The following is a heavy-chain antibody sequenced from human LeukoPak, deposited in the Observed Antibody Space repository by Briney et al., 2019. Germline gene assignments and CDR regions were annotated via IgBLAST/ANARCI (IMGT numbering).Heavy chain of an antibody. CDR2: IGGSGADT. D-gene: IGHD5-12*01. J-gene: IGHJ4*02. Sequence: PGGSLRLSCAASGFAFSNYAMSWVRQTPGKGLEWVSSIGGSGADTYAADSVKGRFIIYRDNSKNPLYLQMNSLRVEDTAIYYCAKDLSPSGGFWGQGALVTVSS. CDR1: GFAFSNYA. CDR3: AKDLSPSGGF. V-gene: IGHV3-23*01.